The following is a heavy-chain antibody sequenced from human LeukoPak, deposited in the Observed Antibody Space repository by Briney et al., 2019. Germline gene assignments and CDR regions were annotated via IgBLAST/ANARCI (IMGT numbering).Heavy chain of an antibody. CDR1: GFTFSSYA. CDR2: ISGSGGST. V-gene: IGHV3-23*01. J-gene: IGHJ3*02. Sequence: GGSLRLSCAASGFTFSSYAMSWVRQAPGKGLEWVSAISGSGGSTYYADSVKGRFTISRDNSKNTLYLQRNSLIAEDTAVYDGAKDRCLLWFGELPYDAFDIWGQGTMVTVSS. D-gene: IGHD3-10*01. CDR3: AKDRCLLWFGELPYDAFDI.